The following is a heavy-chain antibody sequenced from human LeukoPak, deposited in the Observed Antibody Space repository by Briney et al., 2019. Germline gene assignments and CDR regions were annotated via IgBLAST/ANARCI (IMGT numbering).Heavy chain of an antibody. Sequence: PGGSLRLSCAASGFTFSSYAMGWVRQAPGKGLEWVSAISGSGGSTYYADSVKGRFTISRDNSKNTLYLQMNSLRAEDTAVYYCAKDVYYYDSSGYYYYWGQGTLVTVSS. J-gene: IGHJ4*02. CDR2: ISGSGGST. CDR3: AKDVYYYDSSGYYYY. V-gene: IGHV3-23*01. D-gene: IGHD3-22*01. CDR1: GFTFSSYA.